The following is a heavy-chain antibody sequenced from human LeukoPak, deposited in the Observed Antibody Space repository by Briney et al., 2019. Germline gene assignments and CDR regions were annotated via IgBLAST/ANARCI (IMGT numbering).Heavy chain of an antibody. Sequence: SETLSLTCAVSGGSISSSNWWSWVRQHPGKGLEWIGYIYYSGSTYYNPSLKSRVTISVDTSKNQFSLKLSSVTAADTAVYYCARSHAMVRGVITTLSDYWGQGTLVTVSS. CDR3: ARSHAMVRGVITTLSDY. CDR2: IYYSGST. D-gene: IGHD3-10*01. CDR1: GGSISSSNW. J-gene: IGHJ4*02. V-gene: IGHV4-31*11.